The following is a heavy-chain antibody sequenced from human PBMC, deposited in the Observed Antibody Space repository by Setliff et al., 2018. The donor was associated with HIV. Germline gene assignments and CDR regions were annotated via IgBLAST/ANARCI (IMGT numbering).Heavy chain of an antibody. Sequence: GASVKVSCKASGYSFARYGLSWVRQAPGQGLEWMAWINAYTGDTNYAQKFQGSVTVTRDTSISTAYMELSRLRSDDTAVYYCARDWKHVFDIWGQGTMVTVSS. V-gene: IGHV1-2*02. CDR1: GYSFARYG. CDR2: INAYTGDT. D-gene: IGHD1-1*01. CDR3: ARDWKHVFDI. J-gene: IGHJ3*02.